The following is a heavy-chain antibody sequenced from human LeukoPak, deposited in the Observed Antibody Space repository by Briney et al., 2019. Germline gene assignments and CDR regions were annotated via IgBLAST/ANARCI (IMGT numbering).Heavy chain of an antibody. CDR2: TSSDLNVK. CDR1: GFPFSGYG. J-gene: IGHJ4*02. D-gene: IGHD3-10*01. V-gene: IGHV3-30*03. Sequence: QTGGSLRLSCAASGFPFSGYGMHWVRQAPGKGLEWVAVTSSDLNVKLYADSVKGRFTISRDNSRSTLYLQMNSLRPEDTAIYYCAREGYYGSGSPPSLYFDYWGQGTLVTVSS. CDR3: AREGYYGSGSPPSLYFDY.